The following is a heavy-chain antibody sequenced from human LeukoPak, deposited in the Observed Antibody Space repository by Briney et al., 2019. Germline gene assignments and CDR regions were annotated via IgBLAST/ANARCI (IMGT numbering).Heavy chain of an antibody. CDR2: INDGGTYT. CDR1: GFAFREYW. D-gene: IGHD6-13*01. Sequence: PGGSLRLSCAASGFAFREYWMHWVRQTPGTGLMWVARINDGGTYTAYADSVKGRFTVSRDNAENTLYLQMNTLRVEDTAIYYCARDPYSRSWSYGMDVWGQGTTVTVSS. CDR3: ARDPYSRSWSYGMDV. J-gene: IGHJ6*02. V-gene: IGHV3-74*01.